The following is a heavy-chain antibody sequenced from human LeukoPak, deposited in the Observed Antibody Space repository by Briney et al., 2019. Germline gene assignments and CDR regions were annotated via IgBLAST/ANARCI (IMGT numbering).Heavy chain of an antibody. J-gene: IGHJ5*02. Sequence: GGSLRLSCAASGFTFSSCAMSWVRQAPGKGLEWVSVISGSAGSTYYADSVKGRFTISRDNSKNTLFLQMNSLRAEDTAVYYCAKRNYGLFDPWGQGTLVTVSS. CDR1: GFTFSSCA. D-gene: IGHD4-17*01. CDR2: ISGSAGST. V-gene: IGHV3-23*01. CDR3: AKRNYGLFDP.